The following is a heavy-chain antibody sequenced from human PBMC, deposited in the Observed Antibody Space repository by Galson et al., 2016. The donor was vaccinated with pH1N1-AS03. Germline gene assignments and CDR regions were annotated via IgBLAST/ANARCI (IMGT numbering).Heavy chain of an antibody. CDR1: GDSLDTFS. Sequence: ETLSLTCSVSGDSLDTFSWTWIRQPPGKGLEWIGFPFYGGSTHYNPSLKSRITISVDTSKNLFSLQLKSVTAADTAVYYCASRSSVLYSYGSDVWGQGTTVIVSS. CDR2: PFYGGST. V-gene: IGHV4-59*01. D-gene: IGHD3-10*01. J-gene: IGHJ6*02. CDR3: ASRSSVLYSYGSDV.